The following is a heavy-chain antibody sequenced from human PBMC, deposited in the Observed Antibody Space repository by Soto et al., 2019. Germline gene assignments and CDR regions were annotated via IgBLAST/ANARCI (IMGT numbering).Heavy chain of an antibody. J-gene: IGHJ6*02. CDR2: ISSSSSYI. CDR1: GLTFSSYS. V-gene: IGHV3-21*01. Sequence: GGSLRLSCAASGLTFSSYSMNWVRQAPGKGLEWVSSISSSSSYIYYADSVKGRFTISRDNAKNSLYLQMNSLRAEDTAVYYCAREGRDGYNSFWRYYGMDVWGQGTTVTVSS. D-gene: IGHD5-12*01. CDR3: AREGRDGYNSFWRYYGMDV.